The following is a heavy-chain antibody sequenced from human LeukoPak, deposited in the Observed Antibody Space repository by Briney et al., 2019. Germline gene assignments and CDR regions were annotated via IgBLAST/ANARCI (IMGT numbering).Heavy chain of an antibody. V-gene: IGHV4-30-2*01. Sequence: SETLSLTCAVSGGSISSGDYSWSWIRQTPGKGLEWIGYIHHSGSTYYNPSLKSRVTISVDTSKNQFSLKLSFVTAADTAVYYCARRKAARPLSSWYFDLWGRGTLVTVSS. D-gene: IGHD6-6*01. J-gene: IGHJ2*01. CDR3: ARRKAARPLSSWYFDL. CDR2: IHHSGST. CDR1: GGSISSGDYS.